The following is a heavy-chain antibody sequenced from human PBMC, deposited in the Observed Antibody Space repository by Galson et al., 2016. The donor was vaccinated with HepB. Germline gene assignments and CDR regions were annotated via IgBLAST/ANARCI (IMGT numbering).Heavy chain of an antibody. CDR2: IIPIFGTS. V-gene: IGHV1-69*13. CDR3: ARVRDGYNHYYYYGMDV. CDR1: GGTFTSYA. D-gene: IGHD5-24*01. Sequence: SVKVSCKASGGTFTSYATSWVRQAPGQGLEWMGGIIPIFGTSNYAQKFQGRVTITADESTSTAYMELSSLRSEDTAVYYCARVRDGYNHYYYYGMDVWGQGTTVTGSS. J-gene: IGHJ6*02.